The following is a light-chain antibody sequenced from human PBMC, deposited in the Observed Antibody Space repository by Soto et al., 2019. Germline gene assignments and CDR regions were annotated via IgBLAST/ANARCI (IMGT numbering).Light chain of an antibody. V-gene: IGKV3-20*01. CDR3: QQYGSSPPWT. CDR2: DAS. Sequence: EIVLTQSPGTLSLSPGERATLSCRASQSVTSNYLAWYQQKPGQAPRLLIYDASSRATGIPDRFSGSGSGTDLTLTISRLEPEDFAVYYCQQYGSSPPWTFGQGTKVEIK. CDR1: QSVTSNY. J-gene: IGKJ1*01.